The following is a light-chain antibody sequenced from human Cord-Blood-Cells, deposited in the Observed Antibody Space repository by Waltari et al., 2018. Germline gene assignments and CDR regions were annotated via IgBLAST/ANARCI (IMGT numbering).Light chain of an antibody. V-gene: IGKV1-8*01. CDR1: HVISSY. Sequence: AVRMTYSPSSLSASTGDRVTITCRASHVISSYLAWYQQKPGKAPKLLIYAASTLQSGVPSRFSGSGSGTDFTLTISCLQSEDFATYYCQQYYSYPFTFGPGTKVDIK. CDR3: QQYYSYPFT. CDR2: AAS. J-gene: IGKJ3*01.